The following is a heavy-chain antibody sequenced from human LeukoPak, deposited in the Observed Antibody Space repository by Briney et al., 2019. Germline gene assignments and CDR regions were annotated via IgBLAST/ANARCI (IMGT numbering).Heavy chain of an antibody. D-gene: IGHD4-17*01. J-gene: IGHJ3*02. Sequence: SQTLSLTCTVSGGSISSGSYYWSWIRQPAGKGLECIGRIYTSGSTNYNPSLKSRVTISVDTSKNQFSLKLSSVTAADTAVYYCARDSEDGDDAFDIWGQGTMVTVSS. CDR3: ARDSEDGDDAFDI. CDR2: IYTSGST. CDR1: GGSISSGSYY. V-gene: IGHV4-61*02.